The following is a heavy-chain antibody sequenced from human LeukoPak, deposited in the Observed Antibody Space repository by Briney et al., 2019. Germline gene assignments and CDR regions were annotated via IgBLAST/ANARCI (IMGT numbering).Heavy chain of an antibody. V-gene: IGHV1-69*04. Sequence: ASVKVSCKASGGTFSSYAISWVRQAPGQGLEWMGRIIPILGIANYAQKFRGRVTITADKFTSTAYMELSSLRSEDTAVYYCAIHRYYYDSSGYTLDYWGQGTLVTVSS. CDR1: GGTFSSYA. J-gene: IGHJ4*02. CDR2: IIPILGIA. D-gene: IGHD3-22*01. CDR3: AIHRYYYDSSGYTLDY.